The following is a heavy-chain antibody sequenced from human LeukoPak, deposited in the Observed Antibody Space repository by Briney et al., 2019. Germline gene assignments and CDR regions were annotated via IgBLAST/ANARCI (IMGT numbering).Heavy chain of an antibody. CDR3: AKDTYYYDSSGLLDFDY. CDR2: ISYDGSNK. V-gene: IGHV3-30*18. Sequence: GGSLRLSCAASGFTFSSYWMSWVRQAPGKGLEWVAVISYDGSNKYYADSVKGRFTISRDNSKNTLYLQMNSLRAEDTAVYYCAKDTYYYDSSGLLDFDYWGQGTLVTVAS. D-gene: IGHD3-22*01. J-gene: IGHJ4*02. CDR1: GFTFSSYW.